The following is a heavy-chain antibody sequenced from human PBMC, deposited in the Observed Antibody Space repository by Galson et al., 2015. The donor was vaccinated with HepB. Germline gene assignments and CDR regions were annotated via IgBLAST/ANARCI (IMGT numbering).Heavy chain of an antibody. V-gene: IGHV3-49*03. CDR3: AREAAGLGGYFDY. CDR2: IRRNTYGATT. CDR1: GFTLGDYA. J-gene: IGHJ4*02. Sequence: LRLSCASSGFTLGDYAVNWFRQAPGKGLEWIGFIRRNTYGATTEYAASLKGRFSISRDDSKNIAHLQMNSLQTEDTAVYFCAREAAGLGGYFDYWGRGALVTVSS. D-gene: IGHD6-13*01.